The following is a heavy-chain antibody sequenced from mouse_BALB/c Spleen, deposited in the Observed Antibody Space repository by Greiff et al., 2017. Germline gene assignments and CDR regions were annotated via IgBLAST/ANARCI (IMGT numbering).Heavy chain of an antibody. CDR2: IRLKSNNYAT. V-gene: IGHV6-6*02. Sequence: EVQLQESGGGLVQPGGSMKLSCVASGFTFSNYWMNWVRQSPEKGLEWVAEIRLKSNNYATHYAESVKGRFTISRDDSKSSVYLQMNNLRAEDTGIYYCTITTVVAWFAYWGQGTLVTVSA. D-gene: IGHD1-1*01. J-gene: IGHJ3*01. CDR3: TITTVVAWFAY. CDR1: GFTFSNYW.